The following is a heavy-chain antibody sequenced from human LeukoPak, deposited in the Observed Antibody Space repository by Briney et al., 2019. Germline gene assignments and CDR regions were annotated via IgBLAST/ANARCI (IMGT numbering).Heavy chain of an antibody. CDR3: ARDVAAAAHYYYYGMDV. CDR2: IYYSGST. D-gene: IGHD6-13*01. V-gene: IGHV4-31*03. J-gene: IGHJ6*02. Sequence: SQTLSLTCTVSGGSISSGGYYWCWIRQHPGKGLEWIGYIYYSGSTYYNPSLKSRVTISVDTSKNQFSLKLSSVTAADTAVYYCARDVAAAAHYYYYGMDVWGQGTTVTVSS. CDR1: GGSISSGGYY.